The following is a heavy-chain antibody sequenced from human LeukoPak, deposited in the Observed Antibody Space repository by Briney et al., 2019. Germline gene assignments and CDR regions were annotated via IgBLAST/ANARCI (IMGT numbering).Heavy chain of an antibody. J-gene: IGHJ4*02. D-gene: IGHD3/OR15-3a*01. Sequence: GGSLRLSCAVSGFSVRTNFMSWVRQAPGKGLEWVSVIYTGGGTDHADSVKGRFTISRDNSKNTLYLQMGSLRTEDMAVYYCARGVSGTGDYWGQGTLVTVSS. CDR1: GFSVRTNF. CDR3: ARGVSGTGDY. CDR2: IYTGGGT. V-gene: IGHV3-53*05.